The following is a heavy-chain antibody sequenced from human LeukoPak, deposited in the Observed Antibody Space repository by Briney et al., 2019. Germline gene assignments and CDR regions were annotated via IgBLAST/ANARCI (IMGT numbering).Heavy chain of an antibody. J-gene: IGHJ4*02. V-gene: IGHV5-51*01. Sequence: GESLKISCKGSGYSFTSYWIGWVRQMPGKGLEWMGIIYPGDSDTRYSPSFQGQVTISADKSISTAYLQWSSLKASDTAMYYCARTDPVVVPAAMMEDYYFDYCGQGTLVTVSS. CDR1: GYSFTSYW. CDR2: IYPGDSDT. D-gene: IGHD2-2*01. CDR3: ARTDPVVVPAAMMEDYYFDY.